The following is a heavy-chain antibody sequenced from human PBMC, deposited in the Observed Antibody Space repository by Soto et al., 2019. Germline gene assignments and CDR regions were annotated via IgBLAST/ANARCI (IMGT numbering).Heavy chain of an antibody. J-gene: IGHJ4*02. CDR1: GFIFSSYA. V-gene: IGHV3-30-3*01. CDR2: ISYDGSTK. Sequence: GGSLRLSCAASGFIFSSYAMHWVRQAPGKGLEWVAVISYDGSTKYYADSVKGRFTTSRDNSKNTLYLQMNSLRPEDTAVFYCARDPGSYYFDYWGQGTLVTVSS. CDR3: ARDPGSYYFDY.